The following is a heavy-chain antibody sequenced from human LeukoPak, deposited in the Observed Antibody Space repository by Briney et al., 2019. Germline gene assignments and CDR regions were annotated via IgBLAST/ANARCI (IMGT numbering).Heavy chain of an antibody. CDR3: ARDLGQYYDTSDNWFDP. CDR2: IRYTGSDK. D-gene: IGHD3-22*01. J-gene: IGHJ5*02. Sequence: GGSLRLSCAASGFTFSYYGMHWVRQAPGKGLEWVAFIRYTGSDKYYADSVKGRFTISRDNAKNTLNLQMNSLRAEDTAVYYCARDLGQYYDTSDNWFDPWGQGTLVTVSS. V-gene: IGHV3-30*02. CDR1: GFTFSYYG.